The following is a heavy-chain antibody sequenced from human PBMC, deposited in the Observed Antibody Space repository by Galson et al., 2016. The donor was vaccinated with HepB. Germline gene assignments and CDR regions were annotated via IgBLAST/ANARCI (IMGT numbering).Heavy chain of an antibody. V-gene: IGHV3-74*01. J-gene: IGHJ4*02. D-gene: IGHD6-13*01. CDR2: LKSDGRST. CDR1: GFTFSSHW. CDR3: RIGTAGIDY. Sequence: SLRLSCAASGFTFSSHWMHWIRQAPGKGLVWVSRLKSDGRSTYYADSVKGRFTISRDNAKNTLYLQMNSLGAEDSAVYYCRIGTAGIDYWGQGTLVTVSS.